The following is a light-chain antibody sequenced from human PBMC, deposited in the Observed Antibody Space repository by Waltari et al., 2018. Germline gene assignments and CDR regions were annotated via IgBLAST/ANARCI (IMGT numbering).Light chain of an antibody. J-gene: IGKJ1*01. CDR3: QHYVRLPAT. CDR2: GAS. Sequence: IVLTQSPGTLSLSPGDRATLSCRASQSVGRSLAWYQQKPGQAPRLVIYGASSRATGIPDRFSGSGSGTDFSLTISRLEPEDFAVYYCQHYVRLPATFGQGTKVEIK. CDR1: QSVGRS. V-gene: IGKV3-20*01.